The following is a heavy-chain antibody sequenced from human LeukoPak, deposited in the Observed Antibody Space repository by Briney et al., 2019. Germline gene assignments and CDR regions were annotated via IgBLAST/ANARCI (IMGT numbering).Heavy chain of an antibody. D-gene: IGHD1-26*01. CDR1: GGAFSSYA. V-gene: IGHV1-69*05. Sequence: GSSVKVSCKASGGAFSSYAISWVRPAPGQGLEWMGRIIPIFGTADYAQKFQGRVTITTDESTSTAYMELSSLRSEDTAVYYCARDSVGATEPFDYRGQGTLVTVSS. CDR3: ARDSVGATEPFDY. J-gene: IGHJ4*02. CDR2: IIPIFGTA.